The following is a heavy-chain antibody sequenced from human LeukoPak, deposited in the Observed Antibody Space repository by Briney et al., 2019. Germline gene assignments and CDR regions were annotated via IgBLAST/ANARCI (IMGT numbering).Heavy chain of an antibody. CDR2: INPSGGST. Sequence: GASVKVFCKASGYTFTSYYMHWVRQAPGQGLEWMGIINPSGGSTSYAQKFQGRVTMTRDTSTSTVYMELSSLRSEDTAVYYCARYSKVGYYYYGMDVWGQGTTVTVSS. V-gene: IGHV1-46*01. D-gene: IGHD6-13*01. J-gene: IGHJ6*02. CDR1: GYTFTSYY. CDR3: ARYSKVGYYYYGMDV.